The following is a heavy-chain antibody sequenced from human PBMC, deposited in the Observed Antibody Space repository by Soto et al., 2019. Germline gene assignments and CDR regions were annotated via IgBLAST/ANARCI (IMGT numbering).Heavy chain of an antibody. D-gene: IGHD3-10*01. V-gene: IGHV4-59*01. CDR2: IYYSGST. Sequence: SETLSLTCTFSGCSISSYYWSLIRQPPGKGLEWIGYIYYSGSTNYNPSLKSRVTISVDTSKNQFSLKLNSVTAADTAVYYCARVYYYGSGSRGFDYWGQGTLVTVSS. J-gene: IGHJ4*02. CDR1: GCSISSYY. CDR3: ARVYYYGSGSRGFDY.